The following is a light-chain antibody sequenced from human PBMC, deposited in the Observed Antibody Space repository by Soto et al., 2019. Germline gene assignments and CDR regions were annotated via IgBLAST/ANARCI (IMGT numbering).Light chain of an antibody. CDR2: DAS. CDR3: QHRSNWTPVTT. CDR1: QSFSRY. Sequence: EIVLTQSPATLSLSPGERVTLSCRASQSFSRYLDWYQQKPGQAPRLLIYDASKRATGIPAMFSGRGSGTEFTLTISSLEPEDCEVSYCQHRSNWTPVTTFGQGTRVEIK. J-gene: IGKJ5*01. V-gene: IGKV3-11*01.